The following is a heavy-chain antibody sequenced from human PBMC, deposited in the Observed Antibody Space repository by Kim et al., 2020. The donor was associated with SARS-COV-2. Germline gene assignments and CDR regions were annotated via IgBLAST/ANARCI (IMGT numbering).Heavy chain of an antibody. CDR2: ISSSSSYI. J-gene: IGHJ4*02. Sequence: GGSLRHSCAASGFTFSSYSMNWVRQAPGKGLEWVSSISSSSSYIYYADSVKGRFTISRDNAKNSLYLQMNSLRAEDTAVYYCARGGYDSSGSLYYFDYWGQGTLVTVSS. D-gene: IGHD3-22*01. CDR1: GFTFSSYS. CDR3: ARGGYDSSGSLYYFDY. V-gene: IGHV3-21*01.